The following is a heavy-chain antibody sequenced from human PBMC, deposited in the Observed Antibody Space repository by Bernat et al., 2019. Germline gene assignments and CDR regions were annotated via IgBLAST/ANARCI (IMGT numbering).Heavy chain of an antibody. CDR2: ISYDGSNN. Sequence: QVQLVESGGGVVQPGRSLRLSCAASGFTFSSYGMHWVRQAPGKGLEWVAVISYDGSNNYYTGSMKGRFTVSRDNSKNTLYMKMNSLRAEDSAVYYCARGGYSCDYWGQGTLVTVSS. V-gene: IGHV3-30*03. D-gene: IGHD5-18*01. CDR3: ARGGYSCDY. CDR1: GFTFSSYG. J-gene: IGHJ4*02.